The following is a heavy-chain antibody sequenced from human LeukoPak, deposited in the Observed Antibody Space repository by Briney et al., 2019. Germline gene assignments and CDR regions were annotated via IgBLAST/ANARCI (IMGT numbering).Heavy chain of an antibody. CDR1: GFTFGSDA. J-gene: IGHJ4*02. Sequence: GGSLRLSCAASGFTFGSDAMNWVRQAPGKGLEWVSSISGSGGSTYYADSVKGRFTISRDNSNHTLYLQMDSLRAEDAAVYFCAKDRTGYSSAWYTLHYWGQGTLVTVSS. CDR3: AKDRTGYSSAWYTLHY. CDR2: ISGSGGST. D-gene: IGHD6-19*01. V-gene: IGHV3-23*01.